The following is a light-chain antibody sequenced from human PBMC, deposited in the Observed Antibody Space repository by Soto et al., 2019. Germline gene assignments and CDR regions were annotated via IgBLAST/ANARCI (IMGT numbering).Light chain of an antibody. J-gene: IGKJ1*01. CDR2: GES. V-gene: IGKV3-20*01. CDR3: QQYQT. CDR1: QSVSSSY. Sequence: EIVLTQSPGTLSLSPGERATLSCRASQSVSSSYLAWYQQKPGQAPRLLIYGESSRATGIPDRFSGSGSGTDFTLTISRLEPEDFAVYYCQQYQTFGQGTKVEIK.